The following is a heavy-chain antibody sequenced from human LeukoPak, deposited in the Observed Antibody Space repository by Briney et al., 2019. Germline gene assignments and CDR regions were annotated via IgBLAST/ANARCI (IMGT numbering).Heavy chain of an antibody. Sequence: GSLRLSCAASGFTFSSYGMHWVRQAPGRGLEWVAFIRYDGSNKYYADSVKGRFTISRDNSKNTLYLQMNSLRAEDTAVYYCAKLYCSGGSCYRPPFGYWGQGTLVTVSS. J-gene: IGHJ4*02. D-gene: IGHD2-15*01. CDR2: IRYDGSNK. CDR3: AKLYCSGGSCYRPPFGY. CDR1: GFTFSSYG. V-gene: IGHV3-30*02.